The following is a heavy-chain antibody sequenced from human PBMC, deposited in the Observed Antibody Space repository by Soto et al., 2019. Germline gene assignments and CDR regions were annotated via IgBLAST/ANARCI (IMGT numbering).Heavy chain of an antibody. D-gene: IGHD4-17*01. J-gene: IGHJ4*02. CDR2: IWYDGSNK. CDR3: ARDRTVATVFDY. CDR1: GFTFSSYG. V-gene: IGHV3-33*01. Sequence: QVQLVESGGGVVQPGRSLRLSCAASGFTFSSYGMHWVRQAPGKGLEWVAAIWYDGSNKYYADSVKGRFTISRDNSKNTLYLQMNSRRAEDTAVYYCARDRTVATVFDYWGQGTLVTFSS.